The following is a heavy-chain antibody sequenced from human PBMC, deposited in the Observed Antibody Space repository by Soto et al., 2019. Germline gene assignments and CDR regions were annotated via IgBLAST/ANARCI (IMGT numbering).Heavy chain of an antibody. CDR3: ARDHSYGDALDY. V-gene: IGHV3-21*01. Sequence: VSLRLSCAASGFTFSSYSMNWVRQAPGKGLEWVSSISSSSSYIYYADSVKGRFTISRDNAENSLYLQMNSLRAEDTAVYYCARDHSYGDALDYWGQGTLVTVSS. CDR1: GFTFSSYS. CDR2: ISSSSSYI. D-gene: IGHD5-18*01. J-gene: IGHJ4*02.